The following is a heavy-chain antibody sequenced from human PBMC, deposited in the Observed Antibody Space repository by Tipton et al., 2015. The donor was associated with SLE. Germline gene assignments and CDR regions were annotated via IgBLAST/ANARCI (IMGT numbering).Heavy chain of an antibody. D-gene: IGHD2-15*01. CDR2: INHSGST. Sequence: TLSLTCAVYGGSFSGYYWSWIRPPPGKGLEWIGEINHSGSTHYNPSLKSRVTISVDTSKNQFSLKLSSVTAADTAVYYCARGEFVVVVAATYYYYGMDVWGQGTTVTVSS. CDR1: GGSFSGYY. J-gene: IGHJ6*02. V-gene: IGHV4-34*01. CDR3: ARGEFVVVVAATYYYYGMDV.